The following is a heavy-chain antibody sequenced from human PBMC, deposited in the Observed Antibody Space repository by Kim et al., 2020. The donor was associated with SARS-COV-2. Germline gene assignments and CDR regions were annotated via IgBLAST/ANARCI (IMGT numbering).Heavy chain of an antibody. J-gene: IGHJ4*02. V-gene: IGHV1-69*13. Sequence: SVKVSCKASGGTFSSYAISWVRQAPGQGLEWLGGIIPIFGTANYAQKFQGRVTITADESTSTAYMELSSLRSEDTAVYYCASYYGSGSYYFDYWGQGTLVTVSS. CDR2: IIPIFGTA. D-gene: IGHD3-10*01. CDR3: ASYYGSGSYYFDY. CDR1: GGTFSSYA.